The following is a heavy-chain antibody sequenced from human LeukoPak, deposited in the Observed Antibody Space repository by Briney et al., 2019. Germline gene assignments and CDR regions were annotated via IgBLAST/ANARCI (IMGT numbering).Heavy chain of an antibody. CDR1: GGSLSGYY. CDR2: INHSGST. J-gene: IGHJ6*03. D-gene: IGHD2-15*01. V-gene: IGHV4-34*01. Sequence: SETLSLTCAVYGGSLSGYYWGWIRQPPGKGLEWIGEINHSGSTNYNPSLKSRVTISVDTSKNQFSLKLSSVTAADTAVYYCARSKATAAPGYYYYYMDVWGKGTTVTVSS. CDR3: ARSKATAAPGYYYYYMDV.